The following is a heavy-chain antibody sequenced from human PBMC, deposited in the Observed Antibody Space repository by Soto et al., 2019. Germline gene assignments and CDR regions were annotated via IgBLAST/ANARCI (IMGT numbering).Heavy chain of an antibody. V-gene: IGHV3-73*01. J-gene: IGHJ4*02. CDR1: VFTLSGSA. CDR2: IRSKANSYAT. Sequence: SLRRSCEGSVFTLSGSAMHWVLQKSVKVLDWVGRIRSKANSYATAYAASVKGRFTISRDNSKNTLYLQMNSLRAEDTAVYFCAKEPLRYFDWLHENFDYWGQGTLVTVSS. D-gene: IGHD3-9*01. CDR3: AKEPLRYFDWLHENFDY.